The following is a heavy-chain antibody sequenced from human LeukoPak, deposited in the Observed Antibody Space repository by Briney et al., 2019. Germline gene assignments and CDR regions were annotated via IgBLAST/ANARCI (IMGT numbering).Heavy chain of an antibody. V-gene: IGHV3-74*01. CDR2: INGDGSAT. CDR3: ARDLNWGQVDY. D-gene: IGHD7-27*01. CDR1: GFSFSGHW. J-gene: IGHJ4*02. Sequence: GGSLRLSCAASGFSFSGHWMYWLRQAPGKGLAWVSRINGDGSATNYAGSMKGRFTISRDNARNIVYLQMNSLREDDTAVYYCARDLNWGQVDYWGQGTLVTVSS.